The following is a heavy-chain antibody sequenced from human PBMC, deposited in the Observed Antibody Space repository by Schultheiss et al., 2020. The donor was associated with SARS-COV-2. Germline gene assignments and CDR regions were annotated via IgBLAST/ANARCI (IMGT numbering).Heavy chain of an antibody. Sequence: SETLSLTCTISGHSITSTGYFWGWIRQPPGKGLEWIGYIYYSGSTNYNPSLKSRVTISVDTSKNQFSLKLSSVTAADTAVYYCARAGVVHSSSWYSPHLYGMDVWGQGTTVTVSS. CDR1: GHSITSTGYF. V-gene: IGHV4-61*08. CDR3: ARAGVVHSSSWYSPHLYGMDV. D-gene: IGHD6-13*01. CDR2: IYYSGST. J-gene: IGHJ6*02.